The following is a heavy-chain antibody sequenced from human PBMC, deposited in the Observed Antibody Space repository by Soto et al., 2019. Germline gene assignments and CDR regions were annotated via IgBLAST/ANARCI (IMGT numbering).Heavy chain of an antibody. Sequence: TLSLTCTVSGGSISSGGYYWSWIRQHPGKGLEWIGYIYYSGSTYYNPSLKSRVTISVDTSKNQFSLKLSSVTAADTAVYYCARGYYYDSSGYRRCDAFDIWGQGTMVTVSS. J-gene: IGHJ3*02. CDR1: GGSISSGGYY. CDR3: ARGYYYDSSGYRRCDAFDI. D-gene: IGHD3-22*01. CDR2: IYYSGST. V-gene: IGHV4-31*03.